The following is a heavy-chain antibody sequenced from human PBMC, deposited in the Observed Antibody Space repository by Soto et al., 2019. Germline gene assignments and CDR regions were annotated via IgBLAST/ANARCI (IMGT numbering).Heavy chain of an antibody. CDR1: GFTFSNYA. J-gene: IGHJ4*02. D-gene: IGHD4-17*01. CDR3: ARRPVTYYFDY. V-gene: IGHV3-30-3*01. CDR2: ISYDGSNK. Sequence: GGSLRLSCAASGFTFSNYAMHWVRQAPGKGLEWVAVISYDGSNKYYADSVKGRFTISRDNSKNALYLQMNSLRAEDTAVYYCARRPVTYYFDYWGQGTLVTVSS.